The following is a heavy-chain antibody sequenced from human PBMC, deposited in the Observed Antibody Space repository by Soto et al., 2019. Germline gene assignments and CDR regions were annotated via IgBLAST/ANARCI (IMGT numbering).Heavy chain of an antibody. CDR3: ARGRRDDFWGPYGRDV. CDR2: MNPNSGNT. J-gene: IGHJ6*02. Sequence: QVQLVQSGAEVKKPGASVKVSCKASGYTFTSYDINWVRQATGQGLEWMGWMNPNSGNTGYAQKFQGRLTMTRNTSISKAYMELSSLRSEDTAVYYCARGRRDDFWGPYGRDVWGQGTTVTVSS. V-gene: IGHV1-8*01. CDR1: GYTFTSYD. D-gene: IGHD3-3*01.